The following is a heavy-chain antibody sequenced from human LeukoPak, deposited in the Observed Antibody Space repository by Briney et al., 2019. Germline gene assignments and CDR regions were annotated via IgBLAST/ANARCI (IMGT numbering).Heavy chain of an antibody. Sequence: PGGSLRLSCAASGFTFSNAWMSWVRQAPGKGLEWVGRIKSKTDGGTTDYAAPVKGRFTISRDDSKNTLYLQMNSLKTEDTAVYYCTTDISGSYIPPNYYFDYWGQGTLVTVSS. J-gene: IGHJ4*02. CDR3: TTDISGSYIPPNYYFDY. D-gene: IGHD1-26*01. CDR2: IKSKTDGGTT. V-gene: IGHV3-15*01. CDR1: GFTFSNAW.